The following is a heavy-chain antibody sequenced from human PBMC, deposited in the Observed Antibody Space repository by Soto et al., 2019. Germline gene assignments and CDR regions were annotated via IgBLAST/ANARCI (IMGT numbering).Heavy chain of an antibody. J-gene: IGHJ4*02. CDR1: GFTFSSYD. CDR3: ARGSGTHTRGAYYFAY. D-gene: IGHD3-10*01. CDR2: IGTAGDT. Sequence: PGGSLRLSCAAAGFTFSSYDMHWVRQATGKGLEWVSAIGTAGDTYYPGSVKGRFTISRENAKNSLYLQMNSLRAGDTAVYYCARGSGTHTRGAYYFAYWGQGTLVTVSS. V-gene: IGHV3-13*01.